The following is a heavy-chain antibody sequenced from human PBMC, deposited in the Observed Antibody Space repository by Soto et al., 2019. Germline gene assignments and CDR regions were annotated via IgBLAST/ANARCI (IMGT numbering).Heavy chain of an antibody. CDR2: IYYSGST. J-gene: IGHJ4*02. D-gene: IGHD4-17*01. CDR1: GGSISSGGYY. V-gene: IGHV4-30-4*08. Sequence: SETLSLTCTVSGGSISSGGYYWSWIRQHPGKGLEWIGYIYYSGSTYYNPSLKSRVTISVDTSKSQFSLDLSSVTAADTAVYYCATMGTPVTGLYYFDYWAREPWSPSPQ. CDR3: ATMGTPVTGLYYFDY.